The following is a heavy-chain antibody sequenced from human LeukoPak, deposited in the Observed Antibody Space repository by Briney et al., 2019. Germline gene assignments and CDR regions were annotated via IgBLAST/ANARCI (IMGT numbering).Heavy chain of an antibody. V-gene: IGHV1-18*01. D-gene: IGHD2-2*01. CDR3: ARVSVVTGWEINNWFDP. CDR2: ISAYSGNT. J-gene: IGHJ5*02. Sequence: ASVKVSCKASGYTFTSYGISWVRQAPGQGLEWMGWISAYSGNTNYAQKLQGRGTMTTDTSTSTAYMEPRRLRTDDTAVCYSARVSVVTGWEINNWFDPWGQGTLVTVSS. CDR1: GYTFTSYG.